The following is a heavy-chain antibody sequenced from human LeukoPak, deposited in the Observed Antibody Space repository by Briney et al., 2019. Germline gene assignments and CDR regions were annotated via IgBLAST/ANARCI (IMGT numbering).Heavy chain of an antibody. CDR2: ISGSGGST. V-gene: IGHV3-23*01. Sequence: GGSLGLSCAASGFTFNNYAMNWVRQAPGKGLEWVSGISGSGGSTYYADSVKGQFTISRDNSKNTLYLQMNSLRAEDTAVYYCAKASGGYYFEYWGQGTLVTVSS. J-gene: IGHJ4*02. CDR3: AKASGGYYFEY. D-gene: IGHD6-19*01. CDR1: GFTFNNYA.